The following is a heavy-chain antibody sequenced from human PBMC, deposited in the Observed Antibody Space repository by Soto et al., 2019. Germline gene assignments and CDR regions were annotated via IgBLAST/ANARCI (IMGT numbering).Heavy chain of an antibody. CDR3: ARPLRYYDSSGYSLGY. V-gene: IGHV1-69*05. CDR2: IIPFFGTA. Sequence: SVKVSCKASGGTFSSYAIIWVRQAPGQGLEWMGGIIPFFGTANYAQKLQGRGTMTTDKSPSTPYMELSSLRSEDTAVYYCARPLRYYDSSGYSLGYWGQGTLVTVSS. CDR1: GGTFSSYA. J-gene: IGHJ4*02. D-gene: IGHD3-22*01.